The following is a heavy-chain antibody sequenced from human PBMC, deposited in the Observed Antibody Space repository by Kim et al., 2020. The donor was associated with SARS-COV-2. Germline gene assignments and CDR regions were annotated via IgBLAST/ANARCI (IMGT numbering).Heavy chain of an antibody. CDR2: IYYSGST. CDR3: ARAGPLLEWLFPVMGWFDP. J-gene: IGHJ5*02. CDR1: GGSISSYY. V-gene: IGHV4-59*01. Sequence: SETLSLTCTVSGGSISSYYWSWIRQPPGKGLEWIGYIYYSGSTNYNPSLKSRVTISVDTSKNQFSLKLSCVTAADTAVYYCARAGPLLEWLFPVMGWFDPWGQGTLVGVSS. D-gene: IGHD3-3*01.